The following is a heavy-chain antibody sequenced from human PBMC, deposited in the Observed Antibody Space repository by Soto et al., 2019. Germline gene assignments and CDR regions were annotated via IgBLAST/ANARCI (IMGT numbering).Heavy chain of an antibody. CDR3: ARSPLSYDYVRQTWREVGDSFDV. D-gene: IGHD3-10*02. Sequence: KTSETLSLTCAIYNSSLGAFHWTWIRQPPGKGLEWIGELIHGGSTSYNPSLKSRVTFSLDTSKSQFSLHVMSVTAADTAVYYCARSPLSYDYVRQTWREVGDSFDVWGRGTSVTVSS. CDR2: LIHGGST. V-gene: IGHV4-34*12. CDR1: NSSLGAFH. J-gene: IGHJ3*01.